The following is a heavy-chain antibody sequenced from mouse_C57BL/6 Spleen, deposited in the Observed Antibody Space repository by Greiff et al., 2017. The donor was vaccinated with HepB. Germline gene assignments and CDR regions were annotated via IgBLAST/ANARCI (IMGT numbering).Heavy chain of an antibody. Sequence: EVQLVESGGGLVKPGGSLKLSCAASGFTFSDYGMHWVRQAPEKGLEWVAYISSGSSTIYYADTVKGRFTISRDNAKNTLFLQMTSLRSEDTAMYYCALLRYYYAMDYWGQGTSVTVSS. CDR3: ALLRYYYAMDY. CDR2: ISSGSSTI. D-gene: IGHD1-1*01. J-gene: IGHJ4*01. CDR1: GFTFSDYG. V-gene: IGHV5-17*01.